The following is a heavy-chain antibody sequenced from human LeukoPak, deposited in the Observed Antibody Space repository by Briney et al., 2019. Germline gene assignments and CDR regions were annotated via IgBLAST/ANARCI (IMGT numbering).Heavy chain of an antibody. CDR2: IYAGDSDT. CDR1: GYSFTTYW. V-gene: IGHV5-51*01. D-gene: IGHD3-22*01. CDR3: ARLRRGYPASWFDP. Sequence: GESLKISCNGSGYSFTTYWIGWVRQMPGKGLEWMGIIYAGDSDTRYSPSFQGQVTISADKSISTAYMKWSSLKASDTAMYYCARLRRGYPASWFDPWGQGTLVTVSS. J-gene: IGHJ5*02.